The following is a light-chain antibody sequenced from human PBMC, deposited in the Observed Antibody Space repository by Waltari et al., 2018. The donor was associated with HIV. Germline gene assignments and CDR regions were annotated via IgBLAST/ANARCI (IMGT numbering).Light chain of an antibody. CDR2: KAS. V-gene: IGKV1-5*03. CDR1: QSINTY. CDR3: QQYSFYSGT. J-gene: IGKJ1*01. Sequence: DIQMTQSPSTLSASVGDSVTITCPASQSINTYLAWYQQKPGKAPKLLIYKASSLQSGVPSRFSGSGSGTEFTLTISSLQPDDFASYYCQQYSFYSGTFGQGTKVEIK.